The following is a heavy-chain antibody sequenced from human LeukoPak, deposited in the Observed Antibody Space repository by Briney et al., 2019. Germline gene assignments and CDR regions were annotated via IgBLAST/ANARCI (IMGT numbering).Heavy chain of an antibody. Sequence: GASVKVSCKASGGTFSSYAISWVRQAPGQGLEWMGGIIPIFGTANYAQKFQGRVTITADKSTSTAYMELSGLRSEDTAVYYCARDKEGRDGYNSYYFDYWGQGTLVTVSS. J-gene: IGHJ4*02. CDR1: GGTFSSYA. CDR2: IIPIFGTA. CDR3: ARDKEGRDGYNSYYFDY. V-gene: IGHV1-69*06. D-gene: IGHD5-24*01.